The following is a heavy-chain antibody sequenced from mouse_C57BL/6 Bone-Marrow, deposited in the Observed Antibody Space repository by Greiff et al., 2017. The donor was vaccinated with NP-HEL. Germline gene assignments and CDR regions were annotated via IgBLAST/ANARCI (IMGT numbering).Heavy chain of an antibody. Sequence: QVQLQQPGAELVKPGASVKLSCKASGYTFTSYWMQWVKQRPGQGLEWIGEIDPSDSYTNYNQKFKGKATLTVDTSSSTAYMQLSSLTSEDSAVYYCARAARDYDAGYAMDYWGQGTSVTVSS. CDR3: ARAARDYDAGYAMDY. V-gene: IGHV1-50*01. CDR1: GYTFTSYW. J-gene: IGHJ4*01. D-gene: IGHD2-4*01. CDR2: IDPSDSYT.